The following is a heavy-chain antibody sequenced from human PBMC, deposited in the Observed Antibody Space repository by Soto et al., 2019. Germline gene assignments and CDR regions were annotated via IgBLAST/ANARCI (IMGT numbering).Heavy chain of an antibody. CDR3: DRFSGRYTRGLDY. Sequence: EVQLVESGGGLVQPGGSLRLSCATSGFTFSDHYMDWVRQTPGKGLEWVGRSRNKANSYSTEYAASVKGRFTTSRDESKNSLYLQMNRLKTEDTPVYYCDRFSGRYTRGLDYWGQGTLVSVSS. V-gene: IGHV3-72*01. J-gene: IGHJ4*02. CDR1: GFTFSDHY. D-gene: IGHD1-26*01. CDR2: SRNKANSYST.